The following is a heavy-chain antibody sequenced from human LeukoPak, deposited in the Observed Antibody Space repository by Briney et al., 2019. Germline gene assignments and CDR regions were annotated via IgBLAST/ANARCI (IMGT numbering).Heavy chain of an antibody. CDR3: ARGPAITMVRGNWFDP. CDR2: INPNSGGT. V-gene: IGHV1-2*04. CDR1: GYTFTGYY. Sequence: ASVKVSCKASGYTFTGYYMHWVRQAPGQGLEWMGWINPNSGGTNYAQKFQGWVTMTRNTSISTAYMELSSLRSEDTAVYYCARGPAITMVRGNWFDPWGQGTLVTVSS. J-gene: IGHJ5*02. D-gene: IGHD3-10*01.